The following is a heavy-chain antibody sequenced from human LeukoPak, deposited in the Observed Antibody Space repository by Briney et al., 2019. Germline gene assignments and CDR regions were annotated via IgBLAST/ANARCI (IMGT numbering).Heavy chain of an antibody. Sequence: SGTLSLTCAVSGDSITSTNWWTWVRQPPGKGLEWIGEIYHSGSTNYNPSLKSRVTISLDRSRNQFSLRLNSVTAADTAVYYCARGGNSDWYFDYWGQGTLVTVSS. CDR3: ARGGNSDWYFDY. J-gene: IGHJ4*02. D-gene: IGHD6-19*01. V-gene: IGHV4-4*02. CDR2: IYHSGST. CDR1: GDSITSTNW.